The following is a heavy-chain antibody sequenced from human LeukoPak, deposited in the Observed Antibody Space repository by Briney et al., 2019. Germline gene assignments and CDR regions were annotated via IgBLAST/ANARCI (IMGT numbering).Heavy chain of an antibody. CDR3: ARDRLLYLDY. Sequence: QSGGSLRLSCAASGFTVSNNYMSWVRQAPGKGLEWVSAVYDGDTTYYADSVKGRFTIPRDNSKNTLYLQINSLRVEDTAVYFCARDRLLYLDYWGQGTPVTVSS. CDR2: VYDGDTT. CDR1: GFTVSNNY. D-gene: IGHD2-21*02. J-gene: IGHJ4*02. V-gene: IGHV3-53*01.